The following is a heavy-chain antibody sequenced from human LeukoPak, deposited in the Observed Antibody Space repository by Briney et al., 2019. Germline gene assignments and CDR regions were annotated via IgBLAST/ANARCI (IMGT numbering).Heavy chain of an antibody. CDR1: GFTFDDYA. D-gene: IGHD3-10*01. Sequence: GGSLRLSCAASGFTFDDYAMHWVRQAPGKGLEWVSLISWDGGSTYYADSVKGRFTISRDNSKNSLYLQMNSLRAEDTALYYCARLSAYYYGSFFYYYMDVWGKGTTVTVSS. CDR3: ARLSAYYYGSFFYYYMDV. J-gene: IGHJ6*03. CDR2: ISWDGGST. V-gene: IGHV3-43D*03.